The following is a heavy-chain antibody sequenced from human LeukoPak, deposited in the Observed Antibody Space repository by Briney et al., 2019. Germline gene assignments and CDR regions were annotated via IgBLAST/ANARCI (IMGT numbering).Heavy chain of an antibody. V-gene: IGHV4-61*02. D-gene: IGHD1-26*01. CDR2: IYTSGST. CDR3: ARVRATSWGYMDV. J-gene: IGHJ6*03. CDR1: GGSISSGSYY. Sequence: PSQTLSLTCTVSGGSISSGSYYWSWIRQPAGKGLEWIGRIYTSGSTNYNPSLKSRVTISVDTSKNQFSLKLSSVTAADTAVYYCARVRATSWGYMDVWGKGTTVTVSS.